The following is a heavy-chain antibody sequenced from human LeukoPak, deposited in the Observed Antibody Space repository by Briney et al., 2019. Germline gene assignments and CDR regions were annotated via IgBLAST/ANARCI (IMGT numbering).Heavy chain of an antibody. Sequence: GGSLRLSCVASGFSFSTYAMSWVRQAPGKGLEWVSSISSSSSYIYYADSVKGRFTISRDNAKNSLYLQMNSLRAEDTAVYYCARDGCSSTSCYYFDYWGQGTLVTVSS. D-gene: IGHD2-2*01. CDR1: GFSFSTYA. J-gene: IGHJ4*02. CDR3: ARDGCSSTSCYYFDY. CDR2: ISSSSSYI. V-gene: IGHV3-21*01.